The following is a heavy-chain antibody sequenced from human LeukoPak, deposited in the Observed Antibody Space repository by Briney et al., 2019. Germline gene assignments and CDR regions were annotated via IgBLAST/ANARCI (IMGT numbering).Heavy chain of an antibody. CDR1: GFTFCSFA. CDR3: AKELRSGWFYFDY. D-gene: IGHD6-19*01. V-gene: IGHV3-30*04. Sequence: PGGSLRLSCAASGFTFCSFAMHWVRQAPGKGLEWVAVISYDGSNKYYADSVKGRFTISRDNSKNTLYLQMNSLRAEDTAVYYCAKELRSGWFYFDYWGQGTLVTVSS. J-gene: IGHJ4*02. CDR2: ISYDGSNK.